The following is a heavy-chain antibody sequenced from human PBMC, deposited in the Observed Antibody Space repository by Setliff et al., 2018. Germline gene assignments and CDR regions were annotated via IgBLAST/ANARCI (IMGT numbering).Heavy chain of an antibody. V-gene: IGHV4-38-2*02. CDR1: SSSITSAYS. CDR2: LHPSEGP. Sequence: SETLSLTCSVSSSSITSAYSWAWIRQTPGKGLEWIGTLHPSEGPSYNPSLRSRVTLSQDTSYNQFSLNLNSVTAADAAVYYCATVMSTGVGGRGYLVNWGQGTLVTVSS. D-gene: IGHD2-15*01. J-gene: IGHJ4*02. CDR3: ATVMSTGVGGRGYLVN.